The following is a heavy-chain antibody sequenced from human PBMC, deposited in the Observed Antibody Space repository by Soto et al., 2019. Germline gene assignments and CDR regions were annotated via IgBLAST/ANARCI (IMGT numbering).Heavy chain of an antibody. CDR2: ISAYNGNT. Sequence: QVQLVQSVAEVKKPGASVKVSCKASGYTFTSYGISWVRQAPGQGLEWMGWISAYNGNTNYAQKLQGRVTMTTHTSTSTAYMEPRSLRSVDTAVYCCARDKPQEIDYVDYGNYYYGMDVWGQGTTVTVS. D-gene: IGHD4-17*01. J-gene: IGHJ6*02. V-gene: IGHV1-18*01. CDR1: GYTFTSYG. CDR3: ARDKPQEIDYVDYGNYYYGMDV.